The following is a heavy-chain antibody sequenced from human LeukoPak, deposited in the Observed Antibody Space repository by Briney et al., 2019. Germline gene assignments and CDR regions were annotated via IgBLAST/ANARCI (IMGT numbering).Heavy chain of an antibody. CDR3: ARGGVTHPNWFDP. J-gene: IGHJ5*02. CDR1: GGSISTGSYY. CDR2: IYTSGST. Sequence: SETLSLTCTVSGGSISTGSYYWSWIRQPAGKGLEWIGRIYTSGSTNYNPSLKSRVAISVDTSKNQFSLKLSSVTAADTAVYYCARGGVTHPNWFDPWGQGTLVTVSS. V-gene: IGHV4-61*02. D-gene: IGHD4-23*01.